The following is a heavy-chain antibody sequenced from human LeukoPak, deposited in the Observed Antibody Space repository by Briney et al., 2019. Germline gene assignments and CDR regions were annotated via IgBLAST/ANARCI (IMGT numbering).Heavy chain of an antibody. D-gene: IGHD6-19*01. CDR1: GFTFSSYG. CDR2: IWYDGSNK. J-gene: IGHJ3*02. V-gene: IGHV3-33*01. CDR3: ARRAAVAEYAFDI. Sequence: AGGSLRLSCAASGFTFSSYGMHWVRQAPGKGLEWVAVIWYDGSNKYYADSVKGRFTISRDNSKNTLYLQMNSLRAEDTAVYYCARRAAVAEYAFDIWGQGTMVTVSS.